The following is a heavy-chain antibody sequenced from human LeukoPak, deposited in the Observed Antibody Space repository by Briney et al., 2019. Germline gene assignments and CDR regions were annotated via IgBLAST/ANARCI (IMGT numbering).Heavy chain of an antibody. CDR2: ISYDGSNK. CDR3: ARDLHTAMVSGGGLDY. V-gene: IGHV3-30-3*01. CDR1: GFTFSSYA. Sequence: GGSLKLSCAASGFTFSSYAMHWVRQAPGKGLERVAVISYDGSNKYYADSVKGRFTISRDNSKNTLYLQMNSLRAEDTAVYYCARDLHTAMVSGGGLDYWGQGTLVTVSS. J-gene: IGHJ4*02. D-gene: IGHD5-18*01.